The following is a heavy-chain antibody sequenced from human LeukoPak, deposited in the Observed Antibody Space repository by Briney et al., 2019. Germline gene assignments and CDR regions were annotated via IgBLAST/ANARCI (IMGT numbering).Heavy chain of an antibody. V-gene: IGHV3-11*04. D-gene: IGHD3-22*01. Sequence: GGSLRLSCAASGFTFSDYYMSWIRQAPGKGLEWVSYISSSGSTIYYADSVKGRFTISRDNAKNSLYLQMNSLIAEDTAVYYCARVRGYYYDSSGSWTYYFDYWGQGTLVTVSS. CDR1: GFTFSDYY. J-gene: IGHJ4*02. CDR3: ARVRGYYYDSSGSWTYYFDY. CDR2: ISSSGSTI.